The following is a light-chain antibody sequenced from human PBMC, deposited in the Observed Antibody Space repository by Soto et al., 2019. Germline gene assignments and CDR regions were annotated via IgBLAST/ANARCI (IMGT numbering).Light chain of an antibody. CDR2: LNSDGSH. CDR3: QTWGTGLLV. CDR1: SGLSSYA. Sequence: QLVLTQSPSASASLGASVKLTCTLSSGLSSYAIAWHQQQPEKGPRYLMKLNSDGSHSKGDGIPNRFSGSSSGAERYLTISSLQSEDEADYYCQTWGTGLLVFGGGTKVTVL. J-gene: IGLJ3*02. V-gene: IGLV4-69*01.